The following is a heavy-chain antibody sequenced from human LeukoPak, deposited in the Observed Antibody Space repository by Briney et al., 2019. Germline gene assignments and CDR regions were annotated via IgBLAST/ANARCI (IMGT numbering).Heavy chain of an antibody. Sequence: QPSQTLSLTCAVSGGSISSGGYSWSWIRQPPGKGLEWIGYIYHSGSTYYNPSLKSRVTISVDRSKSQFSLKLSSVTAADTAVYYCARDTKRGIDYWGQGTLVTVSS. J-gene: IGHJ4*02. D-gene: IGHD3-10*01. CDR2: IYHSGST. CDR1: GGSISSGGYS. V-gene: IGHV4-30-2*01. CDR3: ARDTKRGIDY.